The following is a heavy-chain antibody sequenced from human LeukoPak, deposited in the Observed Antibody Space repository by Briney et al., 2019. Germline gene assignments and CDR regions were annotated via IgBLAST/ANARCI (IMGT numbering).Heavy chain of an antibody. CDR1: GGSFSGYY. D-gene: IGHD5-18*01. CDR2: INHSGST. J-gene: IGHJ4*02. CDR3: ARFGIQRGYFDY. Sequence: SETLSLTCAVYGGSFSGYYWSWIRQPPGKGLEWIGGINHSGSTNYNPSLKSRVTISVDTSKNQFSLKLSSVTAADTAVYYCARFGIQRGYFDYWGQGTLVTVSS. V-gene: IGHV4-34*01.